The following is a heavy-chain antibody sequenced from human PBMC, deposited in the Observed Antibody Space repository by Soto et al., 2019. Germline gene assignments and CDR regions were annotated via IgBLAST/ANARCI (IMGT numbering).Heavy chain of an antibody. CDR3: AREEDDFFWGIYRPTNNASDI. Sequence: PGGSLRLSCAASGFTFSSYSMNWVRQAPGKGLEWVSYISSSSSTIYYADSVKGRFTISRDNAKNSLYLQMNSLRAEDTAVYYCAREEDDFFWGIYRPTNNASDIWGPGTMVTVS. CDR1: GFTFSSYS. V-gene: IGHV3-48*01. D-gene: IGHD3-16*02. J-gene: IGHJ3*02. CDR2: ISSSSSTI.